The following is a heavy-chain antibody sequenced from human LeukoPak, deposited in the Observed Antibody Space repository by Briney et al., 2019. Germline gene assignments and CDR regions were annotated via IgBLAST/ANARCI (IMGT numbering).Heavy chain of an antibody. V-gene: IGHV3-7*01. J-gene: IGHJ5*02. CDR2: IKQDGSDK. CDR1: GFTFSTYW. Sequence: GGSLRLSCAASGFTFSTYWMTWVRQAPGKGLEWVANIKQDGSDKYYVDSVKGRFTISRDNAKNSLYLQMNSLRADDTAVYYCARGINWFDPWGQGTLVTVSS. CDR3: ARGINWFDP.